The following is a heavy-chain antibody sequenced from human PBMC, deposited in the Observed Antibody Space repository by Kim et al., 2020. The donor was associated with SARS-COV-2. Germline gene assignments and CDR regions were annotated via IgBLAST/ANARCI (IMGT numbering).Heavy chain of an antibody. V-gene: IGHV4-34*01. J-gene: IGHJ4*02. CDR1: GGSFSGYY. CDR2: INHSGST. CDR3: ARGGEWRRVRNDY. Sequence: SETLSLTCAVYGGSFSGYYWSWIRQPPGKGLEWIGEINHSGSTNYNPSLKSRVTISVDTSKNQFSLKLSSVTAADTAVYYCARGGEWRRVRNDYWGQGTLVTVSS. D-gene: IGHD3-10*01.